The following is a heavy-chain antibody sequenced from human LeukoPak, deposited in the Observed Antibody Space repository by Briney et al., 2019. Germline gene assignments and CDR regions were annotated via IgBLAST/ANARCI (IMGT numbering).Heavy chain of an antibody. CDR3: ARDPAAETYGAPALDI. V-gene: IGHV1-3*01. D-gene: IGHD4-17*01. CDR1: GYTFTSHA. CDR2: INVGNGNT. J-gene: IGHJ3*02. Sequence: SVKVSCKASGYTFTSHAMHWVRQAPGQRPEWMGWINVGNGNTKYSQKFQDRITITRDTSASTVYMELSSLRSEDRAVYYCARDPAAETYGAPALDIWGQGTMVTVSS.